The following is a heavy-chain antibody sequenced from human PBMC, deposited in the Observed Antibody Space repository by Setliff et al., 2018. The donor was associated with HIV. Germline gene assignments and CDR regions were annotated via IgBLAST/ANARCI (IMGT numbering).Heavy chain of an antibody. CDR1: GGSISSHY. V-gene: IGHV4-59*11. Sequence: PSETLSLTCTVSGGSISSHYWSWIRQPPGKGLEWIGYIYYSGSTNYNPSLKSRVTISVDTSKNQFSLKLSSVTAADTAVYYCARGERGWGFPYYYYYMDVWGKGTTVTSP. J-gene: IGHJ6*03. CDR2: IYYSGST. D-gene: IGHD1-26*01. CDR3: ARGERGWGFPYYYYYMDV.